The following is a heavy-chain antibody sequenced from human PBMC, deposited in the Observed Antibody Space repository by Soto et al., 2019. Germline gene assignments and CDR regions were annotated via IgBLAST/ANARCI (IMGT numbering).Heavy chain of an antibody. CDR2: ISPNNGNT. Sequence: QVQLVQSGAELKKPGASVKVSCKASGYSFSNYEISWVRQAPGQGLEWMGWISPNNGNTNYAQKFQGRVIMTTDTATRKAYMEMRSLRSDATAVYYCVRRHGTINNFGVVTEDEYWGQGTLVTVSS. CDR1: GYSFSNYE. CDR3: VRRHGTINNFGVVTEDEY. D-gene: IGHD3-3*02. V-gene: IGHV1-18*01. J-gene: IGHJ4*02.